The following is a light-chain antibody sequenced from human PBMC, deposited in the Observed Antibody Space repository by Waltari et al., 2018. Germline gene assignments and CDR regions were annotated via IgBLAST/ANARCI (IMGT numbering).Light chain of an antibody. CDR3: QHTHSFPHS. CDR1: QDISRW. CDR2: AAS. V-gene: IGKV1-12*01. J-gene: IGKJ4*01. Sequence: DIRMTQSPSFVSASVGDSVTITCRASQDISRWLAWYRQKPGKAPELLIYAASSLQSGVPSRFSGRGAGTDFSLIISDLHPEDFASYVCQHTHSFPHSFGGGTTLDI.